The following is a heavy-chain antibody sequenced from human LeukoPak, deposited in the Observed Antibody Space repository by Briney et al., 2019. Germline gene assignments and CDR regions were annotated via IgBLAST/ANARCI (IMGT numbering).Heavy chain of an antibody. CDR1: GYTFSSYS. J-gene: IGHJ4*02. CDR3: TREQDREAAATVVGDY. CDR2: ISSSSSYI. Sequence: GGSLRLSCAASGYTFSSYSMNWVRQAPGKGLEWVSSISSSSSYIYYADSVKGRFTISRDNAKNSLYLQMNSLRAEDTAVYYCTREQDREAAATVVGDYWGQGTLVTVSS. D-gene: IGHD4-23*01. V-gene: IGHV3-21*01.